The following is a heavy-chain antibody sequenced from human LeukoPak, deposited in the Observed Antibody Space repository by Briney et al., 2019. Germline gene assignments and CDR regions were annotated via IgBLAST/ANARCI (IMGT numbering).Heavy chain of an antibody. V-gene: IGHV3-69-1*01. CDR1: GFTFSDYY. D-gene: IGHD3-16*01. J-gene: IGHJ4*02. Sequence: GSLRLSCAASGFTFSDYYMSWIRQAPGKGLEWISSISGGIIYYADSVKGRFTISRDNAKNSLYLQMNSLRPEDTALYYCAKGDIWGSSFFVYWGQGTLVTVSS. CDR2: ISGGII. CDR3: AKGDIWGSSFFVY.